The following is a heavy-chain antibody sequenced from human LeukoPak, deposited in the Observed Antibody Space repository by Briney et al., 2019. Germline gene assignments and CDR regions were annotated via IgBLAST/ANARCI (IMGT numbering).Heavy chain of an antibody. Sequence: SETLSLTCTVSGGSISSGDYYWSWIRQPPGKGLEWIGYIYYSGSTYYNPSLKSRVTISVDTSNNQFSLKLSSVTAADTAVYYCARAEWAAVDYWGQGTLVTVSS. CDR3: ARAEWAAVDY. D-gene: IGHD1-14*01. CDR1: GGSISSGDYY. V-gene: IGHV4-30-4*08. J-gene: IGHJ4*02. CDR2: IYYSGST.